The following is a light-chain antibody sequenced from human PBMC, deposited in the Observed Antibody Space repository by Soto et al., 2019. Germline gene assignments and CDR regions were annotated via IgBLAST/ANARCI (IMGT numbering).Light chain of an antibody. Sequence: DIQMTQSPSSLSASVGDRVTITCRASQSISSYLHWYQQKPGKAPKLLIYAASSLQSGVPSRFSGSGSGTDFTLTISSLQPEDFATYYCQRSFRTPLTFGGGTKVEI. CDR3: QRSFRTPLT. CDR1: QSISSY. V-gene: IGKV1-39*01. CDR2: AAS. J-gene: IGKJ4*01.